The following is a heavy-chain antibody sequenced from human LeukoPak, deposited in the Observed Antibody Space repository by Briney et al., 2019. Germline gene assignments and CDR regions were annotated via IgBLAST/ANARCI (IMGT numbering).Heavy chain of an antibody. CDR3: AKDGEYCSSTSCSLDY. Sequence: QPGGSLILSCAASGSPFSNYAMSWVRQAPGKGLEWVSAISGSGGSTYYADSVKGRFTISRDNSKNTLYLQMNSLRAEDTAVYYCAKDGEYCSSTSCSLDYWGQGTLVTVSS. J-gene: IGHJ4*02. V-gene: IGHV3-23*01. CDR2: ISGSGGST. D-gene: IGHD2-2*01. CDR1: GSPFSNYA.